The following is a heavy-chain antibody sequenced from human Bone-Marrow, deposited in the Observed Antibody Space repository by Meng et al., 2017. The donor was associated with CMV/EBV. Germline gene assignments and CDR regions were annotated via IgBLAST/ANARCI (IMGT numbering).Heavy chain of an antibody. D-gene: IGHD3-3*01. Sequence: GGSLRLSCAASGFTFSNAWMSWVRQSPGKGLEWVGRIKSEIDGGTIDYAAPVKGRFTISRDDSRKTLYLQMNSLKTEDTAVYYCTTCGHAVWSAYGINYYYYGLDVWGQGTTVAVSS. V-gene: IGHV3-15*01. J-gene: IGHJ6*02. CDR2: IKSEIDGGTI. CDR1: GFTFSNAW. CDR3: TTCGHAVWSAYGINYYYYGLDV.